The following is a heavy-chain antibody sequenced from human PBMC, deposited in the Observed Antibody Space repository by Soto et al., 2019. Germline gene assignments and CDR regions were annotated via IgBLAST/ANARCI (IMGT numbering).Heavy chain of an antibody. J-gene: IGHJ6*02. CDR3: ARMFPRESYYDFWSGYPGGMDV. CDR1: GFTFSSYG. V-gene: IGHV3-33*01. D-gene: IGHD3-3*01. CDR2: IWYDGSNK. Sequence: GSLRLSCAASGFTFSSYGMHWVRQAPGKGLEWVAVIWYDGSNKYYADSVKGRFTISRDNSKNTLYLQMNSLRAEDTAVYYCARMFPRESYYDFWSGYPGGMDVWGQGTTVTVSS.